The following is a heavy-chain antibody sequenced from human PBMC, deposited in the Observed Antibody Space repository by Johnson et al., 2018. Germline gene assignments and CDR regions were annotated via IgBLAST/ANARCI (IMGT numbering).Heavy chain of an antibody. D-gene: IGHD1-26*01. J-gene: IGHJ3*02. CDR3: AKADSGSYYGGVAFDI. CDR2: ISGSGGST. Sequence: VQLVQSGGGLVQPGGSLRLSCAASGFTFSSYAMSWVRQAPGKGLEWVSAISGSGGSTYYADSVKGRFTISRDNSKNTLYLQMNSLRAGDTAVYYCAKADSGSYYGGVAFDIWGQGTMVTVSS. CDR1: GFTFSSYA. V-gene: IGHV3-23*04.